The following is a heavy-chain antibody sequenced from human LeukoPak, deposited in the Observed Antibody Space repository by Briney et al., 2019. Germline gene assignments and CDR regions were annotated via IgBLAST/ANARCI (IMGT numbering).Heavy chain of an antibody. CDR2: TSSDLNVK. J-gene: IGHJ4*02. CDR1: GFTFRNYV. D-gene: IGHD5-12*01. CDR3: ARGPWMVATITAFDY. V-gene: IGHV3-30-3*01. Sequence: GGSLRLSCAASGFTFRNYVIHWVRQAPGKGLEWVAVTSSDLNVKLYADSVKGRFIISRDNSRDTVYLQMNSLRADDTAMYYCARGPWMVATITAFDYWGQGTPVTVSS.